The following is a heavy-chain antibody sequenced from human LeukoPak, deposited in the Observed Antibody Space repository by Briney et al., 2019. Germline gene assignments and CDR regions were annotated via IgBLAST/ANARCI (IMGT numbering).Heavy chain of an antibody. J-gene: IGHJ4*02. CDR2: IYYGGST. CDR1: GGSFSSYY. V-gene: IGHV4-59*01. Sequence: SETLSLTCAVYGGSFSSYYWSWIRQPPGKGLEWIGYIYYGGSTNYNPSLKSRVTISVDTSKNQFSLKLSSVTAADTAVYYCARQTIFGVLFNYWGQGTLVTVSS. D-gene: IGHD3-3*01. CDR3: ARQTIFGVLFNY.